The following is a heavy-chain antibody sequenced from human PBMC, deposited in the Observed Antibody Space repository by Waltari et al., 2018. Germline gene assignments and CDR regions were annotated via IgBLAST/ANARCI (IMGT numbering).Heavy chain of an antibody. V-gene: IGHV4-59*08. CDR3: ARHFQGGGVTRHYFDL. CDR1: GGSTSNYY. Sequence: QVQLQESGPGLVKPWETLSLTCGVSGGSTSNYYWSWIRQFPGRGLEWIGYISYSGGTNYNTYLKIRFTMAVSANNFSLGMTPLTATDTAVYFCARHFQGGGVTRHYFDLWGRGTPVTVSS. CDR2: ISYSGGT. D-gene: IGHD4-17*01. J-gene: IGHJ2*01.